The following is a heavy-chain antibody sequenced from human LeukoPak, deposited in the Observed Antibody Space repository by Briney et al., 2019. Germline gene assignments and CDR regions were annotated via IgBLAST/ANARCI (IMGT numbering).Heavy chain of an antibody. CDR2: ISSSSSYI. CDR3: ARESPSAWFGEFKGAFDI. D-gene: IGHD3-10*01. J-gene: IGHJ3*02. CDR1: GGSLSGYY. V-gene: IGHV3-21*01. Sequence: PSETLSLTCAVYGGSLSGYYWSWIRQPPGKGLEWVSSISSSSSYIYYADSVKGRFTISRDNAKNSLYLQMNSLRAEDTAVYYCARESPSAWFGEFKGAFDIWGQGTMVTVSS.